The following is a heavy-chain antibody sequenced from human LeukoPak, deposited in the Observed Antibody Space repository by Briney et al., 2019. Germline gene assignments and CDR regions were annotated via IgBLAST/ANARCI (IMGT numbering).Heavy chain of an antibody. CDR2: IYYSGST. V-gene: IGHV4-59*01. J-gene: IGHJ3*02. CDR3: ARGVDNSSWYAPAGRDAFDI. CDR1: GGSISGYY. Sequence: SETLSLTCTVSGGSISGYYWSWIRQPPGKGLEWIGYIYYSGSTNYNPSLKSRVTISVDTSKNQFSLKLSSVTAADTAVYYCARGVDNSSWYAPAGRDAFDIWGQGTMVTVSS. D-gene: IGHD6-13*01.